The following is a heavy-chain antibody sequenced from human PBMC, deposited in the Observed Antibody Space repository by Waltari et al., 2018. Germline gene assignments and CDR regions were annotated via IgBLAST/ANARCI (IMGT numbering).Heavy chain of an antibody. D-gene: IGHD3-10*01. CDR2: ISGSGGST. Sequence: EVQLLESGGGLVQPGGSLRLSCAASGFTFSSYAMSWVRQAPGKGLEWVSAISGSGGSTYYADSVKGRFTISRDNSKNTLYLQMNSLRAEDTAVYYCAKDHGRVGGSGSYWNGEDAFDIWGQGTMVTVSS. CDR1: GFTFSSYA. CDR3: AKDHGRVGGSGSYWNGEDAFDI. J-gene: IGHJ3*02. V-gene: IGHV3-23*01.